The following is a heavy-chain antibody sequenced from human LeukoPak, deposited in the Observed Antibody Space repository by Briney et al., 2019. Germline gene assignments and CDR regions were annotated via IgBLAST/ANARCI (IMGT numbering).Heavy chain of an antibody. CDR1: GFTSRTYG. V-gene: IGHV3-30*18. J-gene: IGHJ6*02. CDR2: ISYDGRSK. CDR3: AKSYHDYSNYFFGMDV. Sequence: PGGSLRLSCTASGFTSRTYGLHWVRQTPGKGLDWVATISYDGRSKYFADSVKGRFSISRDNSKNTMNLQMNSLRPDDTAVYYCAKSYHDYSNYFFGMDVWGHGTMVTVSS. D-gene: IGHD2-21*01.